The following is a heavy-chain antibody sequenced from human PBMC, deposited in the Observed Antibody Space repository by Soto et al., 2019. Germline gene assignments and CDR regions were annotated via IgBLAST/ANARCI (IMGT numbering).Heavy chain of an antibody. CDR1: GGSISSYY. J-gene: IGHJ4*02. Sequence: QVQLQESGPGLVKPSETLSLTCTVSGGSISSYYWSWIRQPPGKGLEWIGYIYYSGSTNYNPSLKSRVTISVDTSKNQFSLKLSSVTAADTAVYYCAREGGHYYFDYWGQGTLVTVSS. V-gene: IGHV4-59*01. D-gene: IGHD2-15*01. CDR3: AREGGHYYFDY. CDR2: IYYSGST.